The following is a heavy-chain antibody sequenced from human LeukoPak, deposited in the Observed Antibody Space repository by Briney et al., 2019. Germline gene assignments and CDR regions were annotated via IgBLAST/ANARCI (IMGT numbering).Heavy chain of an antibody. V-gene: IGHV3-33*01. CDR1: GFTFSSFG. D-gene: IGHD3-3*01. Sequence: PGGSLRLSCVASGFTFSSFGMHWVRQAPGKRLEWVALIWYDGSNTYYADSVKGRFTISRDDSKNTVYLQMNSLRAEDTALYYCARGFLDFDSWGQGTLVIVSS. J-gene: IGHJ4*02. CDR2: IWYDGSNT. CDR3: ARGFLDFDS.